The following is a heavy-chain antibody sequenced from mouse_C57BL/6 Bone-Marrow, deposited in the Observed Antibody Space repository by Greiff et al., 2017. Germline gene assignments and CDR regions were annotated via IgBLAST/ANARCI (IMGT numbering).Heavy chain of an antibody. CDR1: GFTFSSYG. D-gene: IGHD1-1*01. J-gene: IGHJ1*03. V-gene: IGHV5-6*01. CDR3: ARHKTTVVARSYWYFDV. Sequence: EVKLMESGGDLVKPGGSLKLSCAASGFTFSSYGMSWVRQTPDKRLEWVATISSGGSYTYYPDSVKGRFTISRDNAKNTLYLQMSSLKSEDTAMYYCARHKTTVVARSYWYFDVWGTGTTVTVSS. CDR2: ISSGGSYT.